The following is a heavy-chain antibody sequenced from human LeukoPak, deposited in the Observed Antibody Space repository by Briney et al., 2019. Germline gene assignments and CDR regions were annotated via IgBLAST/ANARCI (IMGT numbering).Heavy chain of an antibody. D-gene: IGHD6-19*01. CDR1: GYTFTSYD. Sequence: ASVKVSCXASGYTFTSYDINWVRQATGQGLEWMGWMNPNSGNTGYAQTFQGRVTMTRNTSISTAYMELSSLKSEDTAVYYCARGLNSGWFDFDSWGQGTLVTVSS. J-gene: IGHJ4*02. CDR2: MNPNSGNT. V-gene: IGHV1-8*01. CDR3: ARGLNSGWFDFDS.